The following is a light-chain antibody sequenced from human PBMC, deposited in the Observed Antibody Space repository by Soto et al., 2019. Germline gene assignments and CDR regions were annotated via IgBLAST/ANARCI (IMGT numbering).Light chain of an antibody. CDR1: SSNIGAGYD. CDR2: NNS. J-gene: IGLJ2*01. V-gene: IGLV1-40*01. Sequence: QSVLTQPPSVSGAPGQRVTISCTGCSSNIGAGYDVHWYQQLPGTAPKLLIYNNSNRPSGVPDRFSGSKSGTSASLAITGLQAEDEADYYCQSYDSSLSGVVFGGGTKLTVL. CDR3: QSYDSSLSGVV.